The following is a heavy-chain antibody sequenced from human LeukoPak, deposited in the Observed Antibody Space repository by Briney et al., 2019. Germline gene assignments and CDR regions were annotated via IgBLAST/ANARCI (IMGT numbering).Heavy chain of an antibody. D-gene: IGHD3-16*02. V-gene: IGHV4-34*01. J-gene: IGHJ4*02. Sequence: SETLSLTCAVYGGSSSGYYWSWIRQPPGKGLEWIGEINHSGSTNYNPSLKSRVTISVDTSKNQFSLKLSSVTAADTAVYYCARRDYVWGSYRPTNYFDYWGRGTLVTVSS. CDR1: GGSSSGYY. CDR3: ARRDYVWGSYRPTNYFDY. CDR2: INHSGST.